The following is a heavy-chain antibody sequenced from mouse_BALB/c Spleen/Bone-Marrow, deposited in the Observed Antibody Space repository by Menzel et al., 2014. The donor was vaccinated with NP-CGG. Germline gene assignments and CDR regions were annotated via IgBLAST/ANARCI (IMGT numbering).Heavy chain of an antibody. D-gene: IGHD2-4*01. CDR2: INPITGYT. J-gene: IGHJ4*01. V-gene: IGHV1-7*01. CDR1: GYTFISYW. Sequence: VMLVESGAELAKPGASVKMSCKSSGYTFISYWMHWVKQRPGQGLEWIGYINPITGYTEYGQKFKDKATLTADKSSSTAYIQLSSLTSEDSAVYYCARNYDYDGGYYAMDYWGQGTSVTVSS. CDR3: ARNYDYDGGYYAMDY.